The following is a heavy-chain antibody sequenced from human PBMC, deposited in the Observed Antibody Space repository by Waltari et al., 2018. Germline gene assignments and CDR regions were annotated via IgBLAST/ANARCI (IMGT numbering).Heavy chain of an antibody. J-gene: IGHJ4*02. CDR1: GFNFISYA. Sequence: EEHLLESGGGLAQPGGSLRLSCAASGFNFISYAMSWVRQAPGKGVEWVSGISDSGGITKDADSVKGRFTVSRDNSKNTVFLHLNSLRAEDTAIYYCARHLYSIDYLELAKWGQGTLVTVSS. CDR2: ISDSGGIT. D-gene: IGHD3-22*01. CDR3: ARHLYSIDYLELAK. V-gene: IGHV3-23*01.